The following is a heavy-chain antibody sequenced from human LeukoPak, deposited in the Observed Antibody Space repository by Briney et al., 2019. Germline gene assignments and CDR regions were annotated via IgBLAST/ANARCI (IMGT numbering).Heavy chain of an antibody. Sequence: GGSLRLSCAASGFTFSSYTMNWVRQAPGKGLEWVSSISSSNSYIYYADSVRGRFTISRDNAKNSLYLQMNSLRAEDTAVYYCAELGITMIGGVWGKGTTVTISS. CDR1: GFTFSSYT. V-gene: IGHV3-21*01. J-gene: IGHJ6*04. CDR3: AELGITMIGGV. D-gene: IGHD3-10*02. CDR2: ISSSNSYI.